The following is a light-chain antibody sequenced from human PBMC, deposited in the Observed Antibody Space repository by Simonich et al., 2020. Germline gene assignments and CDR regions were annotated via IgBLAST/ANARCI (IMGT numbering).Light chain of an antibody. CDR3: SSYTSSSTWV. Sequence: QSALTHPPSASGSPGQSITISCTGTSSDVGGYNYVSWYQQHPGKAPKLMIYDVSKRPSGVSNRFSSSKSGKTASLTIYGLQAEAEAEYYCSSYTSSSTWVFGGGTKLTVL. CDR1: SSDVGGYNY. V-gene: IGLV2-14*01. CDR2: DVS. J-gene: IGLJ3*02.